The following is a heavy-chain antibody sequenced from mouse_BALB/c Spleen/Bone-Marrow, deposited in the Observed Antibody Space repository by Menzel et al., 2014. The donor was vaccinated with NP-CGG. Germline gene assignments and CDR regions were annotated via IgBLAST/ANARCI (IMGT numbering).Heavy chain of an antibody. D-gene: IGHD1-1*01. CDR2: ISYDGSN. CDR1: GYSITSGYY. V-gene: IGHV3-6*02. CDR3: AREDYYYGSPFAY. J-gene: IGHJ3*01. Sequence: ESGPGLVKPSQSLSLPCSVTGYSITSGYYWNWIRQFPGNKLEWMGYISYDGSNNYNPSLKNRISITRDTSKNQFFLKLNSVTTEDTATYYCAREDYYYGSPFAYWGQGTLVTVSA.